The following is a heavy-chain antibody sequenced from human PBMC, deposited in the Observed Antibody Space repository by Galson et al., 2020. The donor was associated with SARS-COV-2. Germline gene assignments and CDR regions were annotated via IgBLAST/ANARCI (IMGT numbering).Heavy chain of an antibody. CDR3: ARRGGTVTTQHFDL. CDR1: GGSFSGYY. V-gene: IGHV4-34*01. J-gene: IGHJ2*01. D-gene: IGHD4-17*01. CDR2: INSSGST. Sequence: SETLSLTCAVYGGSFSGYYWSWIRQPPGKGLEWIGEINSSGSTNYNPSLKSRVTISVDTPKNHFSLKLSSVTAADTAVYYCARRGGTVTTQHFDLWGRGTLVTVSS.